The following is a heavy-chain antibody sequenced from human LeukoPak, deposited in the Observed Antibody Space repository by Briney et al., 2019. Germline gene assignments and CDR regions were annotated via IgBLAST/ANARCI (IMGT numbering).Heavy chain of an antibody. CDR2: INPSGDFT. CDR1: GFVFTAHW. Sequence: ASVKVSCKASGFVFTAHWMHWVRQAPGQGHEWMGVINPSGDFTMYTQKLQGRVTMTRDTSTSTLSMELSGLTSEDTAVYYCARDHSRLEGGTPFWWLDPWGQGTLVTVSS. D-gene: IGHD3-16*01. CDR3: ARDHSRLEGGTPFWWLDP. J-gene: IGHJ5*02. V-gene: IGHV1-46*04.